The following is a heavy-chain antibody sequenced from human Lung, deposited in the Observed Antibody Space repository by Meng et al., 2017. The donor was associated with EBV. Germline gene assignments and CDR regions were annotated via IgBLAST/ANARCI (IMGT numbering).Heavy chain of an antibody. Sequence: DVQLFESGGGLVQPGASLRLSCAASGFTFDNYAMTWVGQAPGKGLEWVSHISGSGGSTYYADSVTGRFTISRDNARNTLYLQMNSLRVEDTAVYYCSRDLAGSDDYWGQGTLVTVSS. V-gene: IGHV3-23*01. J-gene: IGHJ4*02. D-gene: IGHD1-14*01. CDR1: GFTFDNYA. CDR3: SRDLAGSDDY. CDR2: ISGSGGST.